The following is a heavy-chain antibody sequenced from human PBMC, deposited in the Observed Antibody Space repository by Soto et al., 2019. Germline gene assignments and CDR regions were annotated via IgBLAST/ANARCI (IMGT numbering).Heavy chain of an antibody. J-gene: IGHJ4*02. V-gene: IGHV3-7*01. CDR2: IRQDGTEK. CDR1: GFTFSSYW. Sequence: EVQLVESGGALVQPGGSQRLSCAASGFTFSSYWMTWVRQAPGKGLEWVANIRQDGTEKYYVDSVKGRFTISRDNARKSLYLQINSLRVEDTAVYYCARGGSTDYDFWSGLREDYWGQGTLVTVSS. D-gene: IGHD3-3*01. CDR3: ARGGSTDYDFWSGLREDY.